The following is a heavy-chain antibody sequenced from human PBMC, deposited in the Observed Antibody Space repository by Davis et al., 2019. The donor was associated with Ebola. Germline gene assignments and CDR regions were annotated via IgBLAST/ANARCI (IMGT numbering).Heavy chain of an antibody. J-gene: IGHJ4*02. CDR3: AREGGYCSGGSCYEEYYFDY. CDR2: INGGGSIT. V-gene: IGHV3-74*03. CDR1: GFTFGSHW. D-gene: IGHD2-15*01. Sequence: GESLKISCAGSGFTFGSHWMHWVRQAPGKGLVWVARINGGGSITTYADAVKGRFTISRDNSKNTLYLQMNSLRAEDTAVYYCAREGGYCSGGSCYEEYYFDYWGQGTLVTVSS.